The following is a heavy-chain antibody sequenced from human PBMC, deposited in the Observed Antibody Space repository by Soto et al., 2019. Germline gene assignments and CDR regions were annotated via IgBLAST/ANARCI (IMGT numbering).Heavy chain of an antibody. D-gene: IGHD1-26*01. CDR3: ARHNSGRYYQYDY. Sequence: PSETLSLTCTVSGGSISSYYWSWIRQPPGKGLEWIGYIYYSGSTNYNPSLKSRVTISVDTSKNQFSLKLSSVTAADTAVYYCARHNSGRYYQYDYWGQGTLVTGSS. V-gene: IGHV4-59*01. CDR1: GGSISSYY. J-gene: IGHJ4*02. CDR2: IYYSGST.